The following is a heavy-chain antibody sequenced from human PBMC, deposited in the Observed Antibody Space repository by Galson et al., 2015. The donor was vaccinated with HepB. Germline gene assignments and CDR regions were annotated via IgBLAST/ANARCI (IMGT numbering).Heavy chain of an antibody. CDR3: ARHESYYDSSGYFQYYFDY. Sequence: SLRLSCATSGFTFITYVMYWVRQAPGKGLEWVAVISYDGSNKYYADSAKGRFTISRDNSKNTLYLQMNSLKPEDTAVYYCARHESYYDSSGYFQYYFDYWGQGTLVTVSS. J-gene: IGHJ4*02. D-gene: IGHD3-22*01. CDR1: GFTFITYV. CDR2: ISYDGSNK. V-gene: IGHV3-30*04.